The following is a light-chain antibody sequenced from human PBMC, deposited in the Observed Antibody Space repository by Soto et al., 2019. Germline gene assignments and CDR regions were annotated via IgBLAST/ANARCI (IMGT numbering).Light chain of an antibody. CDR3: HQYGGSPPT. J-gene: IGKJ1*01. CDR2: DAS. V-gene: IGKV3-20*01. Sequence: ESVLTQSPGTLSLSPGARAPLSCRARQSVSSNLAWYQQKPGQAPRLLIYDASNRATGIPARFSGSGSGTDFTLTISRLEPEDFAVYHCHQYGGSPPTFGQGTKVDIK. CDR1: QSVSSN.